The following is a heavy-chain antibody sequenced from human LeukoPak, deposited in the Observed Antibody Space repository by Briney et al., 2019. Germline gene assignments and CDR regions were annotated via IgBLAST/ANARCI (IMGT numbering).Heavy chain of an antibody. CDR1: GGSTTNYY. CDR3: ARESTQPPRTYYYDSSGIYGAGYFDY. J-gene: IGHJ4*02. D-gene: IGHD3-22*01. V-gene: IGHV4-59*01. Sequence: SETLSLTCTVSGGSTTNYYWSWIRQPPGKGLEWIGYIYYSGSTNYNPSLKSRVTISVDTSKNQFSLKLSSVTAADTAVYYCARESTQPPRTYYYDSSGIYGAGYFDYWGQGTLVTVSS. CDR2: IYYSGST.